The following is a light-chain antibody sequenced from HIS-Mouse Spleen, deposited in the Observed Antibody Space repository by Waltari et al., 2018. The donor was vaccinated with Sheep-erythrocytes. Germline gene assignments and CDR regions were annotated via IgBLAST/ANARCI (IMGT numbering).Light chain of an antibody. CDR1: SLPKQY. V-gene: IGLV3-25*03. CDR2: KDS. J-gene: IGLJ2*01. CDR3: QSADSSGTVV. Sequence: SYELTQPPSVSVSPGQPASITCSGESLPKQYPHWYQQKPGQAPVLVIYKDSERPSGIPERFSGSSSGTTVTLTISGVQAEDEADYYCQSADSSGTVVFGGGTKLTVL.